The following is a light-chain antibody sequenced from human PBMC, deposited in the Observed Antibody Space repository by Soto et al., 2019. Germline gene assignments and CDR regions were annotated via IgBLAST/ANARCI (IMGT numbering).Light chain of an antibody. J-gene: IGKJ5*01. Sequence: ELVLTQSPVTLSLSPGERATLSCRASQSVSSSYLAWYQQKPGQAPRLLIYGASNRATGIPERFSGSGSGTDFTLTISRLEPQDSAMYYCQQYVISVTFGQGTRLEIK. CDR2: GAS. CDR1: QSVSSSY. V-gene: IGKV3-20*01. CDR3: QQYVISVT.